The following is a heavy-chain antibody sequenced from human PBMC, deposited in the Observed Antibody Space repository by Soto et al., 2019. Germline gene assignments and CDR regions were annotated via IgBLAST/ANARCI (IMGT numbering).Heavy chain of an antibody. CDR1: GGSISSGDYY. J-gene: IGHJ4*02. CDR2: IYYSGST. D-gene: IGHD3-9*01. Sequence: SETLSLTCTVSGGSISSGDYYWSWIRQPPGKGLEWIGYIYYSGSTYYNPSLKSRVTISVDTSKNQFSLKLSSVTAADTAVYFCVRSSMKPRIFMYPFDNWGLGTLVTVPS. V-gene: IGHV4-30-4*01. CDR3: VRSSMKPRIFMYPFDN.